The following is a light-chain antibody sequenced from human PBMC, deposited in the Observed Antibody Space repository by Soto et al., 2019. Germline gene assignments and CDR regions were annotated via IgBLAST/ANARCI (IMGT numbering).Light chain of an antibody. V-gene: IGLV2-14*01. Sequence: QSALTQPASVSGSPGQLITISCTGTGSDIGRYNYVSWYQHHPGKAPKVIIYEVSNRPSWVSNRFSGSKSGNTASLTISGLQAEDEADYYCSSYTSDTALGFGGGTKVTVL. CDR2: EVS. CDR1: GSDIGRYNY. J-gene: IGLJ2*01. CDR3: SSYTSDTALG.